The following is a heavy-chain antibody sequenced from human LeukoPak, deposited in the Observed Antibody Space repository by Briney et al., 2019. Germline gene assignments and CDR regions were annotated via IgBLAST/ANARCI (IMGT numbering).Heavy chain of an antibody. CDR3: ARDMGFGGEFDY. D-gene: IGHD3-10*01. CDR2: IYYGGST. V-gene: IGHV4-30-4*01. J-gene: IGHJ4*02. CDR1: GGSFSRAYYY. Sequence: PSQTLSLTCTVSGGSFSRAYYYWSWIRQPPGKGLEWIGYIYYGGSTYYNPSLESRVTISVDTSKNQFSLKLSSVTAADTAVYYCARDMGFGGEFDYWGQGTLVTVSS.